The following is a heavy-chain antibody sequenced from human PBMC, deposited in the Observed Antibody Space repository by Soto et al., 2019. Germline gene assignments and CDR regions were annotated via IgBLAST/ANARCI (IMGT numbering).Heavy chain of an antibody. J-gene: IGHJ4*02. Sequence: QVHLVESGGGVVQPGRSLRLSCAASGFSFSTYGMHWVRQAPGKGLEWVAFISNDGSNKYYADSVKGRFTISRDNSKNTLYLQMNSLRAEDTAVYYCAKGFGNYSAFDYWAREPWSPSPQ. CDR3: AKGFGNYSAFDY. V-gene: IGHV3-30*18. D-gene: IGHD1-26*01. CDR2: ISNDGSNK. CDR1: GFSFSTYG.